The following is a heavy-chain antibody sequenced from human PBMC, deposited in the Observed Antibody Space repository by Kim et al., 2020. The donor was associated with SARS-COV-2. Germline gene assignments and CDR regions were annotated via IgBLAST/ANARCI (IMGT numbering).Heavy chain of an antibody. CDR1: GGSISSYY. D-gene: IGHD3-3*01. CDR2: IYYSGST. CDR3: ARTRAWDDFWSGYWDPSFGMDV. V-gene: IGHV4-59*13. Sequence: SETLSLTCTVSGGSISSYYWSWIRQPPGKGLEWIGYIYYSGSTNYNPSLKSRVTISVDTSKNQFSLKLSSVTAADTAVYYCARTRAWDDFWSGYWDPSFGMDVWGQGTTVTVSS. J-gene: IGHJ6*02.